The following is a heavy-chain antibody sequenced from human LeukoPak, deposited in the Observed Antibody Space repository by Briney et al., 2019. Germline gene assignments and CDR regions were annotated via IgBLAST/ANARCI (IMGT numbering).Heavy chain of an antibody. CDR3: AKIGAAARRTPNPRWFDP. V-gene: IGHV1-8*01. CDR2: MNPNSGNT. J-gene: IGHJ5*02. CDR1: GYTFTGYD. D-gene: IGHD6-6*01. Sequence: GASVKVSCKASGYTFTGYDINWVRQATGQGLEWMGWMNPNSGNTGYAQKFQGRVSMTWNTSISTAYMELSSLKSEDTAVYYCAKIGAAARRTPNPRWFDPWGQGTLVTVSS.